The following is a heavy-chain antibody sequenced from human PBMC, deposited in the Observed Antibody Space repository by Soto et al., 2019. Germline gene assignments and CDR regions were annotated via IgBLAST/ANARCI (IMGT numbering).Heavy chain of an antibody. D-gene: IGHD1-26*01. CDR1: GFTFSSYV. CDR2: ISYDGSSE. J-gene: IGHJ4*02. V-gene: IGHV3-30*03. CDR3: AREDILGTRSFDY. Sequence: QVQLVESGGGVVQPGRSLRLSCAASGFTFSSYVMHWVRQAPGRGLEWVSGISYDGSSEYYADSVKGRFTISRDNSKNTLYLQINSLRVDDTAVYYCAREDILGTRSFDYWGQGALVTVSS.